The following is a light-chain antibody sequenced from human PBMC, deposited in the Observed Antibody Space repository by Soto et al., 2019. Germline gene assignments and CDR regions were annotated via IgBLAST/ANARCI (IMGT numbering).Light chain of an antibody. CDR2: KAS. V-gene: IGKV1-5*03. CDR3: QQYDNLPLT. CDR1: QTISSW. J-gene: IGKJ4*01. Sequence: IPLTQSPSTLSGSVGDRVTILCRASQTISSWLAWYQQKPGKAPKLLIYKASTLKSGVPSRFSGSGSGTEFTLTISSLQPEDIATYYCQQYDNLPLTFGGGTKVDI.